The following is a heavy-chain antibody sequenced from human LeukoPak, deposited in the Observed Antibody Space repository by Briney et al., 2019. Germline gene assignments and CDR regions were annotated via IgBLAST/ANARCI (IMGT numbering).Heavy chain of an antibody. D-gene: IGHD6-6*01. J-gene: IGHJ4*02. V-gene: IGHV3-48*02. CDR2: ISSSSSTI. Sequence: QSGGSLRLSCAASGLTFSTYSMNWVRQAPGKGLEWVSYISSSSSTIYYADSVKGRFTISRDNAKNSLHLQMNTLRDEDTAVYYCAREYGSSSGKALDYWGQGTLVTVSS. CDR3: AREYGSSSGKALDY. CDR1: GLTFSTYS.